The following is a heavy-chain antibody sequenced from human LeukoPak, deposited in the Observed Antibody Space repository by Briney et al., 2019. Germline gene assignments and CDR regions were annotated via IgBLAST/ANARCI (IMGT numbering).Heavy chain of an antibody. CDR2: ISGSGGST. Sequence: GGSLRLSCAASGFTVSDNYMIWVRQAPGKGLEWVSAISGSGGSTYYADSVKGRFTISRDNSKNTLYIQMNSLRAEDTAVYYCAKDGSWGDYYFYFYMDVWGKGTTVTVSS. D-gene: IGHD3-16*01. V-gene: IGHV3-23*01. CDR3: AKDGSWGDYYFYFYMDV. J-gene: IGHJ6*03. CDR1: GFTVSDNY.